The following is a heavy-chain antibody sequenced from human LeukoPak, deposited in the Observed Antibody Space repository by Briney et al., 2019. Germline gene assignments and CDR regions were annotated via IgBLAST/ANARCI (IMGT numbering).Heavy chain of an antibody. CDR1: GFTFSDYY. D-gene: IGHD2-2*01. Sequence: GGSLRLYCAASGFTFSDYYMSWIRQAPGKGLEWVSYISSSGSTIYYADSVKGRFTISRDNAKNSLYLQMNSLRAEDTAVYYCARADIVVVPAADLKYYFDYWGQGTLVTVSS. CDR3: ARADIVVVPAADLKYYFDY. CDR2: ISSSGSTI. V-gene: IGHV3-11*01. J-gene: IGHJ4*02.